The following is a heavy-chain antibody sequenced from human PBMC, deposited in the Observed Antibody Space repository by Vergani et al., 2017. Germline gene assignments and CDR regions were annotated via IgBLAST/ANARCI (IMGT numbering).Heavy chain of an antibody. J-gene: IGHJ6*03. V-gene: IGHV2-5*04. CDR1: GFSLNTRGVS. CDR3: VYRKPECVTTGCFYPFYYYDYMDV. D-gene: IGHD4-11*01. Sequence: QITLTESGPTLVKPTQTLTLTCTFSGFSLNTRGVSVAWIRQPPGKALDWLALIYWNDDQHYSPSLNNRVTITKDTSKNQVVLTMTNMDYVDTGTYYCVYRKPECVTTGCFYPFYYYDYMDVWGKGTTVTVSS. CDR2: IYWNDDQ.